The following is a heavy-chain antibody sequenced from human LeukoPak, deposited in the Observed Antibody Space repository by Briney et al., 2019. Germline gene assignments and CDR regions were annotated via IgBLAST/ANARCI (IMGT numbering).Heavy chain of an antibody. V-gene: IGHV4-4*02. CDR2: INRGGDT. Sequence: SETLSLTCAVSGGSISSSNWWSWVRQPPGKGLEWIGEINRGGDTNYNPFLKSRATISIDTSRNYFSLKLSSVTAADTAVYYCARGRGTGSYLHDWGQGTLVTVSS. CDR3: ARGRGTGSYLHD. J-gene: IGHJ4*03. CDR1: GGSISSSNW. D-gene: IGHD3/OR15-3a*01.